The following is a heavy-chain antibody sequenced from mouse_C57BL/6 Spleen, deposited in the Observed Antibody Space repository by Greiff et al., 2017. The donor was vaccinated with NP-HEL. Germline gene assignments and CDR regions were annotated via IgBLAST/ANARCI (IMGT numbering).Heavy chain of an antibody. D-gene: IGHD2-4*01. V-gene: IGHV1-64*01. J-gene: IGHJ2*01. Sequence: QVHVKQPGAELVKPGASVKLSCKASGYTFTSYWMHWVKQRPGQGLEWIGMIHPNSGSTNYNEKFKSKATLTVDKSSSTAYMQLSSLTSEDSAVYYCARGGIYYDYDGAFDYWGQGTTLTVSS. CDR3: ARGGIYYDYDGAFDY. CDR1: GYTFTSYW. CDR2: IHPNSGST.